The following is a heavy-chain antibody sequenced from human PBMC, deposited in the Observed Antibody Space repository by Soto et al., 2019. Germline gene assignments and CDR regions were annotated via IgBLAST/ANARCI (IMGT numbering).Heavy chain of an antibody. V-gene: IGHV3-23*01. J-gene: IGHJ4*02. D-gene: IGHD3-9*01. CDR2: MSGSGGST. Sequence: EVQLLESGGGLVQPGGSLRLSCAASGFTFSDYALSWVRQAPGKGLEWNSVMSGSGGSTYYADPVKGRFTISRDNSKNTLYLQTNSLRAEHTAVYSCAGGTSYYPLDYWGQGALVIVSS. CDR1: GFTFSDYA. CDR3: AGGTSYYPLDY.